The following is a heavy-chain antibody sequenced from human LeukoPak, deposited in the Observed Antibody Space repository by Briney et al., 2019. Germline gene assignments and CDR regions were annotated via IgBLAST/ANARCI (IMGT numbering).Heavy chain of an antibody. CDR2: IYPGDSDT. V-gene: IGHV5-51*01. CDR3: ARRTYCGGDCYLPFDY. J-gene: IGHJ4*02. D-gene: IGHD2-21*01. Sequence: GESLKISCKGSGYSFTSYWIGWVRQMPGKCLEWMGIIYPGDSDTRYSPSFQGQVTISADKSISTAYLQWSSLKASDTAMYYCARRTYCGGDCYLPFDYWGQGTLVTVSS. CDR1: GYSFTSYW.